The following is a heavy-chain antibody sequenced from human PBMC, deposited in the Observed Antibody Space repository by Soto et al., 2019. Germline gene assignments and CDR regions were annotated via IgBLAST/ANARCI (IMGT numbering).Heavy chain of an antibody. CDR3: ATGTVGAMDY. D-gene: IGHD1-26*01. J-gene: IGHJ4*02. CDR2: TRNKVDSYTT. CDR1: GFTFSDHY. Sequence: WGSLRLSCAASGFTFSDHYMEWVRQAPGKWLEWVGRTRNKVDSYTTEYAASVRGRFTISRDDSKTSLYLQMNSLKTEDTALYYCATGTVGAMDYWGQGTLVTVSS. V-gene: IGHV3-72*01.